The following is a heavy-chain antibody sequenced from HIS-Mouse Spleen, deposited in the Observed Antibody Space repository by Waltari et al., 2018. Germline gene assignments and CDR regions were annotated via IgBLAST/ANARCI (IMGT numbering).Heavy chain of an antibody. Sequence: QVQLQESGPGLVKPSETLSLTGTVSGGSISSYYWRWIRQPAGKGLERIGRIYTSGSTNYNPSLKSRVTMSVDTSKNQFSLKLSSVTAADTAVYYCARDFHDFWSGYYGGDKKHDAFDIWGQGTMVTVSS. V-gene: IGHV4-4*07. J-gene: IGHJ3*02. D-gene: IGHD3-3*01. CDR2: IYTSGST. CDR1: GGSISSYY. CDR3: ARDFHDFWSGYYGGDKKHDAFDI.